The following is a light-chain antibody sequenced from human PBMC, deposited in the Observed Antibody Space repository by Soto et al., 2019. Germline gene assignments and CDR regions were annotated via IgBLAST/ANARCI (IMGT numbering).Light chain of an antibody. CDR2: EAS. J-gene: IGKJ1*01. Sequence: EIVLTLSPATLSLSPGERVTLSCRASQSVSSSLAWYQQRPGQAPRLLIYEASNRVTGTPIRFSGSGSGTDFTLTISSLEPEDFAVYYCQQRSNWPRTFGQGTKVDIK. CDR1: QSVSSS. V-gene: IGKV3-11*01. CDR3: QQRSNWPRT.